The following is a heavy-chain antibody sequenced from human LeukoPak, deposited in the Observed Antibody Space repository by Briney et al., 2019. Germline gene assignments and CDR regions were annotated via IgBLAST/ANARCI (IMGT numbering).Heavy chain of an antibody. CDR1: GYTFTSYG. Sequence: GASVKVSCEASGYTFTSYGISWVRQAPGQGLEWMGWISAYNGNTNYAQELQGRVTMTTDTSTSTAYMELRSLRSDDTAVYYCARVRLATVTTGWFDPWGQGTLVTVSS. D-gene: IGHD4-17*01. CDR3: ARVRLATVTTGWFDP. V-gene: IGHV1-18*01. CDR2: ISAYNGNT. J-gene: IGHJ5*02.